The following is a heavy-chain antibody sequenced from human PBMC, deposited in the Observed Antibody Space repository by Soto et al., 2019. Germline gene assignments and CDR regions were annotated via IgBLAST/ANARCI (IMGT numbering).Heavy chain of an antibody. Sequence: QVLLVQSGAEVQKPWSSVRVSCKASGFTFTSYDLNWMRLGSGQGQEWMGLMNANSPDTGSAQQFQGSVTMTRNTSISTVYMELRSLYSEDTAVYCCARSNSSSWVAEAFAMLGQWTGVTVSS. CDR3: ARSNSSSWVAEAFAM. CDR1: GFTFTSYD. D-gene: IGHD6-13*01. CDR2: MNANSPDT. J-gene: IGHJ3*02. V-gene: IGHV1-8*01.